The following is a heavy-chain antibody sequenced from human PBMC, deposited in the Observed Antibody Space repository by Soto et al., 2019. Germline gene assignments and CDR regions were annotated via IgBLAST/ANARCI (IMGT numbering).Heavy chain of an antibody. CDR3: ARERLDCSGGSCYVVRDNCFDP. CDR2: IIPIFGTA. CDR1: GGTFSSYA. J-gene: IGHJ5*02. Sequence: QVQLVQSGAEVKKPGSSVKVSCKASGGTFSSYAISWVRQAPGHGLEWMGGIIPIFGTANYAQKFQGRVTITADESTSTAYMELSSLRSEDTAVYYCARERLDCSGGSCYVVRDNCFDPWGQGTLVTVSS. V-gene: IGHV1-69*01. D-gene: IGHD2-15*01.